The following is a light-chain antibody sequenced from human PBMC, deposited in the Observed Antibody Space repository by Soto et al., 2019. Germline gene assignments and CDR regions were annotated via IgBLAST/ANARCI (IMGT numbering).Light chain of an antibody. V-gene: IGLV2-14*03. CDR2: EVN. CDR1: SDDIGDYDH. CDR3: SSYTPSCTLT. Sequence: QSVLTQPASVSGSPGQSITISCTGASDDIGDYDHVSWFQQFPGKAPKLIISEVNHRPSGVSYRYSGSKSANTASLTISGLQPEDEADFYCSSYTPSCTLTFGGGTKLTVL. J-gene: IGLJ2*01.